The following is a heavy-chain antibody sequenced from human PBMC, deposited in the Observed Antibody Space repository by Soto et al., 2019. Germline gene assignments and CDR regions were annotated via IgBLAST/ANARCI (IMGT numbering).Heavy chain of an antibody. V-gene: IGHV3-23*01. D-gene: IGHD6-19*01. J-gene: IGHJ4*02. Sequence: GGSLRLSCAASGFTFSSYAMSWVRQAPGKGLEWVSAISGSAVSTYYADSVKDRFTISRDNSKNTLYLQMNSLRGEDTAIYFCAKSSGQWLVHDYWGQGTLVTVS. CDR1: GFTFSSYA. CDR2: ISGSAVST. CDR3: AKSSGQWLVHDY.